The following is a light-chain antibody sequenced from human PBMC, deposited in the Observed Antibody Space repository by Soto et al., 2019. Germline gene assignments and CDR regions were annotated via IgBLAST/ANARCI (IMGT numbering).Light chain of an antibody. CDR1: ERVSTN. J-gene: IGKJ4*01. CDR2: SAS. CDR3: QQYGSSPRSLT. Sequence: DIVMTQSPLTLSVSPGESATLSCRASERVSTNLAWYQQTPGQAPRLLIYSASRRPTDIPVRFSGSGSGAEFTLTISSLQSEDFAIYYCQQYGSSPRSLTFGGGTKVDIK. V-gene: IGKV3-15*01.